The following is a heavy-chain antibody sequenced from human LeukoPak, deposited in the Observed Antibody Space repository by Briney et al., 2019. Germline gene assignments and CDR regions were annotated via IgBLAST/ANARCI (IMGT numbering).Heavy chain of an antibody. Sequence: GRSLRLTCAASGFTFSSYGMHWVHQAPGKGLEWVAVISYDGSNKYYADSVKGRFTISRDNSKNTLYLQMNSLRAEDTAVYYCAKDRATVFYFDYWGQGTLVTVSS. CDR1: GFTFSSYG. J-gene: IGHJ4*02. CDR2: ISYDGSNK. V-gene: IGHV3-30*18. CDR3: AKDRATVFYFDY. D-gene: IGHD4-17*01.